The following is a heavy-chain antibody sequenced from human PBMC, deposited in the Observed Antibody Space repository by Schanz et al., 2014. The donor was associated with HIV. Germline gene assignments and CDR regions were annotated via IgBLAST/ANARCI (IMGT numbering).Heavy chain of an antibody. Sequence: QVQLVESGGDLVKPGGSLRLSCTASGFSFSDYHMSWIRQAPGKGLEWVSSLSGSGSNIYYADSVKGRFTISRDNGKNSLYLQMNSLRAEDTAVYYCVLPSAKIVGGLGEHYFDHWGQGTLVTVSS. D-gene: IGHD1-26*01. CDR3: VLPSAKIVGGLGEHYFDH. CDR2: LSGSGSNI. V-gene: IGHV3-11*04. J-gene: IGHJ4*02. CDR1: GFSFSDYH.